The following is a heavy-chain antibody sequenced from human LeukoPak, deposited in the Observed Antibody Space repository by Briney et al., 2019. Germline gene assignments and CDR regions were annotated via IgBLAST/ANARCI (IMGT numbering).Heavy chain of an antibody. CDR1: GYTFTSYY. Sequence: HRASVKVSCKASGYTFTSYYMHWVRQAPGQGLEWMGLINPSGGSTSYAQKFQGRVTMTRDTSTSTVYMELSSLRSEDTAVYYCARTGLTTGGNSALDYWGQGTLVTVSS. V-gene: IGHV1-46*01. J-gene: IGHJ4*02. D-gene: IGHD4-23*01. CDR2: INPSGGST. CDR3: ARTGLTTGGNSALDY.